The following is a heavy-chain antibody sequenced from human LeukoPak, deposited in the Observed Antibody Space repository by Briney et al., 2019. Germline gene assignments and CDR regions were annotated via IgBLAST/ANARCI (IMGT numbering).Heavy chain of an antibody. D-gene: IGHD6-13*01. Sequence: GGSLRLSCAASGFTFSSYSMNWVRQAPGKGLEWVSSISSSSSYIYYADSMKGRFIISRSNAKNSLYLQMNSLRAEDTAVYYCASRAYIAAAGPVDYWGQGTPVTVSS. J-gene: IGHJ4*02. CDR2: ISSSSSYI. CDR1: GFTFSSYS. V-gene: IGHV3-21*01. CDR3: ASRAYIAAAGPVDY.